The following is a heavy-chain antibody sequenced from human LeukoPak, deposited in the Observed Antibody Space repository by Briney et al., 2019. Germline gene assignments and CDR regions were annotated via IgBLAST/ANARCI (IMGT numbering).Heavy chain of an antibody. D-gene: IGHD2-8*01. V-gene: IGHV3-15*01. CDR3: TTSDIVPEVIARNYFDA. CDR2: IKSRTHGGTT. J-gene: IGHJ5*02. Sequence: PGGSLRLSCAASGLTFSNAWMSWVRQAPGKGLEWVGHIKSRTHGGTTDYAAPVKGRFTISRDDSKNTLYLQMNSLQTEDTAVYYCTTSDIVPEVIARNYFDAWGQGTLVTVSS. CDR1: GLTFSNAW.